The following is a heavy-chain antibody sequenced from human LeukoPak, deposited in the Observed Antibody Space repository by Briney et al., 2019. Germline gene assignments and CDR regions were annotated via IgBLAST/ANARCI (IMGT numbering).Heavy chain of an antibody. J-gene: IGHJ4*02. Sequence: GGSLRLSCAASGVTVSTNYMSWVRQAPGQGLEWVSVIYRDDTTYYADSVKGRFTISRDNSKNTLYLQMSSLRAEDTAVYYCATAAYDSGSYIVNHDYWGQGTLVTVSS. CDR1: GVTVSTNY. D-gene: IGHD3-22*01. V-gene: IGHV3-53*01. CDR2: IYRDDTT. CDR3: ATAAYDSGSYIVNHDY.